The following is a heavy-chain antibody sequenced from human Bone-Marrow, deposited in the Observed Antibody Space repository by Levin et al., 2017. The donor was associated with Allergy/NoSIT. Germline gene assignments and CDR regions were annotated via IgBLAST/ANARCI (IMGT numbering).Heavy chain of an antibody. V-gene: IGHV2-5*02. CDR3: ARTYYDASGYPLDWYFDF. CDR1: GFSVRASGVA. Sequence: QTLSLPCTFSGFSVRASGVAVSWIRQPPGEALEWLGLIYWDGDKRYSPSLKSRLTITRDTSKKEVVLTMTNMDPVDTATYYCARTYYDASGYPLDWYFDFWGRGTLVTVSS. J-gene: IGHJ2*01. D-gene: IGHD3-22*01. CDR2: IYWDGDK.